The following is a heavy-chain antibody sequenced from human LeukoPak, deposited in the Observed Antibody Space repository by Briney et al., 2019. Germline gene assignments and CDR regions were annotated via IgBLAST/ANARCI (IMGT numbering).Heavy chain of an antibody. D-gene: IGHD6-19*01. CDR2: IYYSGST. J-gene: IGHJ4*02. V-gene: IGHV4-39*01. Sequence: SETLSLTCTVSGGSISSSRYYWGWISQPPEKGLEWIGSIYYSGSTYYNPSLKSRVTISVDTSKNQFSLKLSSVTAADTAVYYCARHWDRDHVAGTNYFDYWGQGTLATVSS. CDR3: ARHWDRDHVAGTNYFDY. CDR1: GGSISSSRYY.